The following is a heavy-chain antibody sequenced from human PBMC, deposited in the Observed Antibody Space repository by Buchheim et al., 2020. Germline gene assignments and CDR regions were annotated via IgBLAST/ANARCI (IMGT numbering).Heavy chain of an antibody. D-gene: IGHD2-2*01. J-gene: IGHJ5*01. CDR3: AKDYNGNYAWFGS. CDR1: AFTFSNYA. CDR2: LSTDGRST. Sequence: EVQLLKSGGDLVQPGGSLRLSCAASAFTFSNYAMSWVRQAPGRGLEWVSTLSTDGRSTSYADSVKGRFTISRDNSKNTLYLQMNSLRVGDTAVYYCAKDYNGNYAWFGSWGQGTL. V-gene: IGHV3-23*01.